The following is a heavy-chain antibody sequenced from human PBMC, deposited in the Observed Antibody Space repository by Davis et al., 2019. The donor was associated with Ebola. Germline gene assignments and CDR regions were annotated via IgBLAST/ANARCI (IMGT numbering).Heavy chain of an antibody. Sequence: ASVKVSCKASGYRFISYGFSGVRQAPGQGLEWKGWITTYNGNTNYAQNVQDRVTMTTDTSTNTAYMELRNLRSDDTGVYYCARGTSGSFDYWGQGTLVTVSS. D-gene: IGHD1-14*01. J-gene: IGHJ4*02. CDR3: ARGTSGSFDY. V-gene: IGHV1-18*01. CDR2: ITTYNGNT. CDR1: GYRFISYG.